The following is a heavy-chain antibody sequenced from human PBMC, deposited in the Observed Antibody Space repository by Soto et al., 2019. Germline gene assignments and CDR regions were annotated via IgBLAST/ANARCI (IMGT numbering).Heavy chain of an antibody. D-gene: IGHD1-1*01. Sequence: GGSLRLSCAAFGLTISGKKYVAWVRQARGKGLEWVSGLYDVDGSFYADSVRGRFTTSSDSSKTTVYLQMNDLRPDDTAVYYCATWHEREHDYDVWGQGTTVTVSS. CDR1: GLTISGKKY. V-gene: IGHV3-53*01. J-gene: IGHJ3*01. CDR2: LYDVDGS. CDR3: ATWHEREHDYDV.